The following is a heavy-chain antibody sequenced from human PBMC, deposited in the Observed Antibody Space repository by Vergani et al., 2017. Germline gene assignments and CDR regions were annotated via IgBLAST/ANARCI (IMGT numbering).Heavy chain of an antibody. J-gene: IGHJ4*02. CDR2: IWYDGSNK. Sequence: QVQLVESGGGVVQPGRSLRLSCAASGFTFSSYGMHWVRQAPGKGLEWVAVIWYDGSNKYYADSVKGRFTISRDNSKNTLYLQMNSLRAEDTAVYYCAKDYSSGWSGTYYFDYWGQGTLVTVSS. D-gene: IGHD6-19*01. V-gene: IGHV3-33*06. CDR1: GFTFSSYG. CDR3: AKDYSSGWSGTYYFDY.